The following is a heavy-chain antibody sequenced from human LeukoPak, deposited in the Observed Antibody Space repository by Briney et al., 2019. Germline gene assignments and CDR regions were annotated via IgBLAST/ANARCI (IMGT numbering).Heavy chain of an antibody. CDR2: IYYTGSI. J-gene: IGHJ4*02. D-gene: IGHD3-16*01. Sequence: SETLSLTCTVSGGSISDYYWSWFRQPPGKGREGIGYIYYTGSITYNPSLKSRVTTSLHTSKNQLSLNLNSVTAADTAAYYCAGGEGYYFNDWGQGTLVTVSS. CDR1: GGSISDYY. V-gene: IGHV4-59*03. CDR3: AGGEGYYFND.